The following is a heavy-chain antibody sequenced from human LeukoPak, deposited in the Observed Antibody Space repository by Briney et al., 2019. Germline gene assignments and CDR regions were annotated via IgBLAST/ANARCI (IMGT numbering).Heavy chain of an antibody. J-gene: IGHJ6*03. D-gene: IGHD4/OR15-4a*01. V-gene: IGHV4-4*07. CDR2: IYTSGST. CDR3: ARELRGARYYYYMDV. Sequence: PSETLSLTCTVSGGSISSNYWNWIRQPAGKGLEGIGRIYTSGSTNYNPSLKSRVTMSGDTSKNQFSLKLSSVTAADTAVYYCARELRGARYYYYMDVWGKGPTVTVSS. CDR1: GGSISSNY.